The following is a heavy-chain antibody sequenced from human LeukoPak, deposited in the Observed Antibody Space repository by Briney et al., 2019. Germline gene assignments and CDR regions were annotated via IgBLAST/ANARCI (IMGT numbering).Heavy chain of an antibody. CDR1: AFTFSTYW. V-gene: IGHV3-7*01. CDR3: AREVGICSGGSCYFRFDF. Sequence: GRSLRLSCAASAFTFSTYWMNWVRQAPGKGLEWVANIKTDGSEKYYVDSVKGRFTISTDNAKNSLYLQMDSLRAEDTAVYYCAREVGICSGGSCYFRFDFWGQGTLVTVSS. D-gene: IGHD2-15*01. J-gene: IGHJ4*02. CDR2: IKTDGSEK.